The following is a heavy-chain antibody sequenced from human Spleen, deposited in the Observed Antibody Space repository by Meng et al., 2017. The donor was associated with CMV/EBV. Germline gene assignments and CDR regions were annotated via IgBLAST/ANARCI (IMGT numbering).Heavy chain of an antibody. J-gene: IGHJ5*02. D-gene: IGHD3-22*01. CDR3: ARTTNHYDSGGYYSLGGFDP. CDR1: LSTDF. Sequence: LSTDFWTWIRQPPGKGLEWIGEINHSGSTNYNPSLKSRVTISVDTSKNQFSLKLTSATAADTAVYYCARTTNHYDSGGYYSLGGFDPWGQGALVTVSS. V-gene: IGHV4-34*01. CDR2: INHSGST.